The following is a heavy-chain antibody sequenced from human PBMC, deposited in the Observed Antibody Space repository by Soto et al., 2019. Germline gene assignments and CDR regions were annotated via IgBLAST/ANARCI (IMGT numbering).Heavy chain of an antibody. CDR3: ASGYYYDSSGYSYYFDY. Sequence: ASVKVSCKASGYTFPNYGINWVRQAPGQRLEWMGWINAGNGNTKYSQKFQGRVTITRDTSASTAYMELSSPRSEDTAVYYCASGYYYDSSGYSYYFDYWGQGTLVTVSS. CDR2: INAGNGNT. D-gene: IGHD3-22*01. V-gene: IGHV1-3*01. J-gene: IGHJ4*02. CDR1: GYTFPNYG.